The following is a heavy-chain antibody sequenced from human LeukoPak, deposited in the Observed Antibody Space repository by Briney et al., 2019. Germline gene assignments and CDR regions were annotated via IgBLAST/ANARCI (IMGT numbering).Heavy chain of an antibody. V-gene: IGHV3-23*05. J-gene: IGHJ4*02. D-gene: IGHD6-19*01. CDR1: GFTLGNYG. CDR3: ARGRGLGELAVASFDS. CDR2: VSISGENT. Sequence: GVTLRLSCAASGFTLGNYGRTWVRQAPEKGLEWVSSVSISGENTYYADSVKGRFTISRDNSKDTLYLLMNSLRAEDTAVYYCARGRGLGELAVASFDSWGQGTLVTVSS.